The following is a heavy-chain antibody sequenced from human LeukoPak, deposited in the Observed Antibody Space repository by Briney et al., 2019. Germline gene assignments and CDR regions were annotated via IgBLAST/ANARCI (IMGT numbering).Heavy chain of an antibody. Sequence: GGSLRLSCAASGFTFSDYYMSWIRQAPGKGLEWVSYISSSGSTISYADSVKGRFTISRDNARNLLYLQMNSLRAEDTAVYYCARTYDVLTGGLDIWGQGALVTVSS. CDR2: ISSSGSTI. J-gene: IGHJ4*02. V-gene: IGHV3-11*04. CDR3: ARTYDVLTGGLDI. CDR1: GFTFSDYY. D-gene: IGHD3-9*01.